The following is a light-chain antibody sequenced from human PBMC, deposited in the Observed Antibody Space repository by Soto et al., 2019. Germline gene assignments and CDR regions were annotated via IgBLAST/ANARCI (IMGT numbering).Light chain of an antibody. V-gene: IGKV3-15*01. CDR1: QSVSSN. CDR3: QQYKNWPL. J-gene: IGKJ5*01. Sequence: EIALTQSSDTLSVFPGESAALSCRASQSVSSNLTWYQQKPGQAPRLLIYGASTRATGIPARFSGSGSGTEFTLTISSLQSEDFAVYYCQQYKNWPLFGQGTRLEI. CDR2: GAS.